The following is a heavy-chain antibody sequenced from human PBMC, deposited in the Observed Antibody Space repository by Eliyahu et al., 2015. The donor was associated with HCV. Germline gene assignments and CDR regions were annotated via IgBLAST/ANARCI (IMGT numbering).Heavy chain of an antibody. Sequence: SYYLNWIRQAPGRGLEWIGYIYDSGITNYNPSLKSRVTMSVDTSRHQFSLTLSSLTAADTAVYYCARGHSSGWFDDWGQGSLVTVSS. CDR1: SYY. D-gene: IGHD6-25*01. CDR2: IYDSGIT. V-gene: IGHV4-59*01. CDR3: ARGHSSGWFDD. J-gene: IGHJ4*02.